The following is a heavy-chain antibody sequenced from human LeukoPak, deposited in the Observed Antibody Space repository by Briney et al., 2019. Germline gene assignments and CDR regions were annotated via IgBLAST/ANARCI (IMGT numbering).Heavy chain of an antibody. V-gene: IGHV4-30-4*01. Sequence: SQTLSLTCTVSGGSISSRDYYWSWIRQPPGKGLEWIGYIYYSGSTYYNPSHKCRVTISVDPSKHQFYLKLSSVTAADTAVYYCARSYYDILTGYYYSDAFDIWGQGPMVTVSS. CDR2: IYYSGST. J-gene: IGHJ3*02. D-gene: IGHD3-9*01. CDR3: ARSYYDILTGYYYSDAFDI. CDR1: GGSISSRDYY.